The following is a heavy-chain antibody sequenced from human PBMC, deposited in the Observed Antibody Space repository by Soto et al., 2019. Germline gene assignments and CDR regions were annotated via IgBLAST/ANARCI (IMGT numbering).Heavy chain of an antibody. V-gene: IGHV4-39*01. J-gene: IGHJ4*02. CDR2: IYYSGST. D-gene: IGHD2-15*01. Sequence: NPSETLSLTCTVSGGSISSSSYYWGWIRQPPGKGLEWIGSIYYSGSTYYNPSLKSRVTISVDTSKNQFSLKLTSVTAADTAVYYCARGPPPERCSGGSCYSVLADYWGQGILVTVSS. CDR1: GGSISSSSYY. CDR3: ARGPPPERCSGGSCYSVLADY.